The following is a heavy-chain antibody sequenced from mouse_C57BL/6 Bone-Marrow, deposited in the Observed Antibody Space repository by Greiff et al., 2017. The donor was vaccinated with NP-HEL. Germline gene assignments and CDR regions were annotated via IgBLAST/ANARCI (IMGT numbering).Heavy chain of an antibody. CDR3: AREELEGAWFAY. Sequence: QVHVKQPGAELVMPGASVKLSCKASGYTFTSYWMHWVKQRPGQGLEWIGEIDPSDSYTNYNQKFKGKSTLTVDKSSSTAYMQLSSLTSEDSAVYYCAREELEGAWFAYWGQGTLVTVSA. V-gene: IGHV1-69*01. CDR2: IDPSDSYT. CDR1: GYTFTSYW. J-gene: IGHJ3*01.